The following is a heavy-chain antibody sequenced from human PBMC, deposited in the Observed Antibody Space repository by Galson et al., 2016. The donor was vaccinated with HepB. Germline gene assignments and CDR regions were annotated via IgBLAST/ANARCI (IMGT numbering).Heavy chain of an antibody. Sequence: SLRLSCAASGLSVSNNYMIWVRQAPGKGLEWVSSIYSGGATHYADSVKGRFTISRDSSKKTLYLQMNSLRAEDTAVYFCARNPNAAATGTWGWGQGTLVTVSS. D-gene: IGHD6-13*01. CDR3: ARNPNAAATGTWG. CDR1: GLSVSNNY. J-gene: IGHJ4*02. CDR2: IYSGGAT. V-gene: IGHV3-53*01.